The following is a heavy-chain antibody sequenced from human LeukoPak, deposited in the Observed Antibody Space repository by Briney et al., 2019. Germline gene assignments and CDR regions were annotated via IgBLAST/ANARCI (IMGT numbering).Heavy chain of an antibody. CDR2: ISGSGGST. J-gene: IGHJ4*02. D-gene: IGHD3-22*01. CDR3: AKDRRPTYYYDSSGYYFDY. CDR1: GFTFTNYA. Sequence: GGSLRLSCAASGFTFTNYAMNWVRQAPGKGLQWVSAISGSGGSTYYADSVKGRFTISRDNSKNTLYLQMNSLRAEDTAVYCCAKDRRPTYYYDSSGYYFDYWGQGTLVTVSS. V-gene: IGHV3-23*01.